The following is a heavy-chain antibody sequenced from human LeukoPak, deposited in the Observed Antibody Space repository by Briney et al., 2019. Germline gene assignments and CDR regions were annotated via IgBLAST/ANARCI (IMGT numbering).Heavy chain of an antibody. CDR3: ARGWRYYGSADV. CDR2: IYYSGST. J-gene: IGHJ6*02. V-gene: IGHV4-59*01. Sequence: SETLSLTCSVSGGSFSSYYWSWIRQPPGKGLEWIGYIYYSGSTKYNSSLKSRVTISVDTSKNQFSLKLSSVTAADTAVYCCARGWRYYGSADVWGQGTTVTVPS. CDR1: GGSFSSYY. D-gene: IGHD3-10*01.